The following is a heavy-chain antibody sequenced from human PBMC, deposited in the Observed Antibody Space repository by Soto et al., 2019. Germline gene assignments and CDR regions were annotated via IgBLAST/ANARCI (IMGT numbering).Heavy chain of an antibody. CDR3: ARRPHLGYCSGGSCSNPFDY. J-gene: IGHJ4*02. Sequence: QVQLVQSGAEVKKPGASVKVSCKASGYTFTSYGISWVRQAPGQGLEWMGWISAYNGNTNYAQKLQGRVTMTTDTSTSTAYMELRSLRSDDTAVYYCARRPHLGYCSGGSCSNPFDYWGQGTLVTVSS. CDR2: ISAYNGNT. CDR1: GYTFTSYG. V-gene: IGHV1-18*01. D-gene: IGHD2-15*01.